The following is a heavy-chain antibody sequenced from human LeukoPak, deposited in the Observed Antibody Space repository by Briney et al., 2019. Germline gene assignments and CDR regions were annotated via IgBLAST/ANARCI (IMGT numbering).Heavy chain of an antibody. J-gene: IGHJ4*02. CDR1: GGSFSGYY. CDR3: ARDCSSTSCFRLDY. Sequence: PSETLSLTCAVYGGSFSGYYWSWIRQPPGKGLERIGEINHSGSTNYNPSLKSRVTISVDTSKNQFSLKLSSVTAADTAVYYCARDCSSTSCFRLDYWGQGTLVTVSS. V-gene: IGHV4-34*01. D-gene: IGHD2-2*01. CDR2: INHSGST.